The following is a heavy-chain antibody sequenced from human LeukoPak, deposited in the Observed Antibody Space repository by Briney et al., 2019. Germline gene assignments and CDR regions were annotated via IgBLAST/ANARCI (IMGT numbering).Heavy chain of an antibody. CDR2: IYYSGST. Sequence: SETLSLTCTVSGGSISSSSYYWGWIRQPPGKGLEWIGSIYYSGSTYYNPSLKSRVTISVDTSKNQFSLKLTSVTAADTAVYYCARALYSYGYGDDYYYYYYMDVWGKGTTVTVSS. J-gene: IGHJ6*03. CDR3: ARALYSYGYGDDYYYYYYMDV. CDR1: GGSISSSSYY. V-gene: IGHV4-39*01. D-gene: IGHD5-18*01.